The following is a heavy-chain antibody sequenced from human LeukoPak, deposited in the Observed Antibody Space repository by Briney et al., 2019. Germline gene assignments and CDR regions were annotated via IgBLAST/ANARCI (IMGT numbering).Heavy chain of an antibody. CDR1: GGSFSGYY. CDR3: ARLGAGEADY. D-gene: IGHD3-16*01. Sequence: LSLTCAVYGGSFSGYYMSWIRQAPGKGLEWVSYISSSGSTIYYADSVKGRFTISRDNAKNSLYLQMNSLRAEDTAVYYCARLGAGEADYWGQGTLVTVSS. CDR2: ISSSGSTI. V-gene: IGHV3-11*01. J-gene: IGHJ4*02.